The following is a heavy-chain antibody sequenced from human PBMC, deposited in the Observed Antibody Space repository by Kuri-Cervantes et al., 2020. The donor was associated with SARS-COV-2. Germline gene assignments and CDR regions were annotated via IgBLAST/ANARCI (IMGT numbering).Heavy chain of an antibody. CDR2: INHSGST. Sequence: SETLSLTCAVYGGSFSGYYWSWIRQPPGKGLEWIGEINHSGSTNYNPSLKSRVTISVDTSKNQFPLKLSSVTAADTAVYYCARDLVQAGMDVWGQGTTVTVSS. CDR1: GGSFSGYY. V-gene: IGHV4-34*01. J-gene: IGHJ6*02. D-gene: IGHD6-13*01. CDR3: ARDLVQAGMDV.